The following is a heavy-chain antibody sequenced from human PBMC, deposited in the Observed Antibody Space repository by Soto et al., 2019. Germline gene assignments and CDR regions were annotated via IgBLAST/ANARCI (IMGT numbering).Heavy chain of an antibody. CDR2: FDPEDGET. CDR3: ATLPSKRGYSGYVKYNWFDP. J-gene: IGHJ5*02. CDR1: GYTLIELS. V-gene: IGHV1-24*01. D-gene: IGHD5-12*01. Sequence: ASVKVSCKVSGYTLIELSMHWVRQAPGKGLEWMGGFDPEDGETIYAQKFQGRVTMTEDTSTDTAYMELSSLRSEDTAVYYCATLPSKRGYSGYVKYNWFDPWGQGTLVTVSS.